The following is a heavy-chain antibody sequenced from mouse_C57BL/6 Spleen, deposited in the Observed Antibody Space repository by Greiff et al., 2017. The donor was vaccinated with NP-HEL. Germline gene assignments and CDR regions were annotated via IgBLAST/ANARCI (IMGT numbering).Heavy chain of an antibody. CDR3: TSNYYSNYYYLDY. V-gene: IGHV14-1*01. CDR1: GFNIKDYY. D-gene: IGHD2-5*01. J-gene: IGHJ2*01. CDR2: IDPEDGDT. Sequence: VQLKESGAELVRPGASVKLSCTASGFNIKDYYMHWVKQRPEQGLEWIGRIDPEDGDTEYAPKFQGKATMTADTSSNTAYLQLSSLTSEDAAVYYCTSNYYSNYYYLDYWGQGTTLTVSS.